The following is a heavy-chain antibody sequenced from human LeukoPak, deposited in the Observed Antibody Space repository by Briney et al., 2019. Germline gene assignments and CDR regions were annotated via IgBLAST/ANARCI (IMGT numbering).Heavy chain of an antibody. CDR3: ARGSGRITIFGVPY. V-gene: IGHV3-53*01. Sequence: GGSLRLSCAASGFTVSSNYMSWVRQAPGKGLEWVSVIYSGGSTYYADSVKGRFTISRDNSKNTLYLQMNSLRAEDTAVYYCARGSGRITIFGVPYWGQGTLVTVSS. CDR1: GFTVSSNY. D-gene: IGHD3-3*01. J-gene: IGHJ4*02. CDR2: IYSGGST.